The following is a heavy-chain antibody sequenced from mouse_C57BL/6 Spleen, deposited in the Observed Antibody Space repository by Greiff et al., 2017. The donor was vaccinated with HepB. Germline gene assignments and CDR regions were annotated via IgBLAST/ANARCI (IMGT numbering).Heavy chain of an antibody. V-gene: IGHV3-6*01. J-gene: IGHJ3*01. CDR3: ARGEYYYGSSPRFAY. Sequence: DVKLQESGPGLVKPSQSLSLTCSVTGYSITSGYYWNWIRQFPGNKLEWMGYISYDGSNNYNPSLKNRISITRDTSKNQFFLKLNSVTTEDTATYYCARGEYYYGSSPRFAYWGQGTLVTVSA. CDR1: GYSITSGYY. CDR2: ISYDGSN. D-gene: IGHD1-1*01.